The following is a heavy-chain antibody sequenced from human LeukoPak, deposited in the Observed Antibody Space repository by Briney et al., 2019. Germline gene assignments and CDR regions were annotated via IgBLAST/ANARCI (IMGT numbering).Heavy chain of an antibody. CDR3: VVVVEPPDSDGFDV. Sequence: GGSLRLSCAASGFTFDDYAMHWVRQAPGKGLVWVSLINADGSTATYADSVKGRFTISRDNARNTLSLQMNSLIIEDTAVYYCVVVVEPPDSDGFDVWGQGTMITVSS. V-gene: IGHV3-74*01. CDR1: GFTFDDYA. J-gene: IGHJ3*01. D-gene: IGHD1-14*01. CDR2: INADGSTA.